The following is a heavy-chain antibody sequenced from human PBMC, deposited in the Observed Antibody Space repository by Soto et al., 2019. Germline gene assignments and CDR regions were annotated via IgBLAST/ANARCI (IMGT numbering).Heavy chain of an antibody. CDR2: LYWDDDK. J-gene: IGHJ6*02. D-gene: IGHD2-21*02. CDR3: VQSRCGGNCLQTYSSHSYYGLDV. V-gene: IGHV2-5*02. Sequence: QITLKESGPTLVKPTQTLTLTGTFSGLSLRTTGVGVGWVRQPPGKALEWLALLYWDDDKRYSPSLKSRLTITKDTSEKQEVLTMTNMDTVDTATYYCVQSRCGGNCLQTYSSHSYYGLDVWGQGTTVTVSS. CDR1: GLSLRTTGVG.